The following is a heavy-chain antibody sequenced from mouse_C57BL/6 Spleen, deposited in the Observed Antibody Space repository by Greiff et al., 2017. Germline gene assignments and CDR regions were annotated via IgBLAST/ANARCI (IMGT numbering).Heavy chain of an antibody. J-gene: IGHJ3*01. CDR3: ARHPLYDGYYGAY. CDR2: ISSGGGYT. V-gene: IGHV5-6*01. Sequence: EVKLMESGGDLVKPGGSLKLSCAASGFTFSSYGMSWVRQTPDKRLEWVATISSGGGYTYYPASVKGRFTISRDNAKNTLYLQMSSLKSEDTAMYYCARHPLYDGYYGAYWGQGTLVTVSA. CDR1: GFTFSSYG. D-gene: IGHD2-3*01.